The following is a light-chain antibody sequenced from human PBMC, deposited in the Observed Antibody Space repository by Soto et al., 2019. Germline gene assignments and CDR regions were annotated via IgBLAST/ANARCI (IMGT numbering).Light chain of an antibody. J-gene: IGKJ5*01. CDR2: GTS. V-gene: IGKV3-20*01. Sequence: EIVLTQSPGTLSLSPGERATLSCRASQSVNSNYLAWYQQKPGQAPRLLIYGTSSRATGIPDRFGGSGSGTDFTLTISRLEPEDFAVYYCQQYGSSPVTFGQGTRLEIK. CDR1: QSVNSNY. CDR3: QQYGSSPVT.